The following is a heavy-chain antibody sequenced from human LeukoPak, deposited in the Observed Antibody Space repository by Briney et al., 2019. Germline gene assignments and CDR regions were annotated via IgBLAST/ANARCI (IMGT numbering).Heavy chain of an antibody. CDR3: ARHLTGRTWFDP. CDR1: GGSISSGSYY. CDR2: IYSSGKT. Sequence: PSETLSLTCTVSGGSISSGSYYWDWIRQPPGKGLEWIGDIYSSGKTNYNPSLRSRVTMSIDPSKNQFSLNLNSVSATDTAVYYCARHLTGRTWFDPWGQGTLVTVSS. D-gene: IGHD1/OR15-1a*01. V-gene: IGHV4-39*01. J-gene: IGHJ5*02.